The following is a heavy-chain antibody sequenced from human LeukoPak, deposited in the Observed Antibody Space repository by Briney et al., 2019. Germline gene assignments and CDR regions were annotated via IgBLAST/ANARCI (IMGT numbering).Heavy chain of an antibody. D-gene: IGHD3-22*01. Sequence: SGGSLRLSCAASGFTFDDYAMHWVRQAPGTGLEWVSGISWYSGSIGYADSVKGRFTISRDNAKNSLYLQMNSLRAEDTALYYCAKIGYDSSGYYSLDYFDYWGQGTLVTVSS. CDR1: GFTFDDYA. CDR3: AKIGYDSSGYYSLDYFDY. CDR2: ISWYSGSI. V-gene: IGHV3-9*01. J-gene: IGHJ4*02.